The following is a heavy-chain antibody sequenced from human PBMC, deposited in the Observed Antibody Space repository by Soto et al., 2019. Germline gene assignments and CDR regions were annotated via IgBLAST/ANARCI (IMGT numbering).Heavy chain of an antibody. D-gene: IGHD2-8*02. CDR2: VSPKSGGT. Sequence: ASVKVACKASGYNFSDYYIHWVRQAPGQGLEWLGWVSPKSGGTNYAQKFKGRVTMTRDTSSNTVYMDLSGLKSDDTAVFYCAREISGGGTLNWFDPWGQGNLVNVSS. V-gene: IGHV1-2*02. CDR1: GYNFSDYY. CDR3: AREISGGGTLNWFDP. J-gene: IGHJ5*02.